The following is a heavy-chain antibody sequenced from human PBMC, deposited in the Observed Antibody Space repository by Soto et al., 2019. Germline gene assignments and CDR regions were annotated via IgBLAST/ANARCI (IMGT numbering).Heavy chain of an antibody. J-gene: IGHJ6*02. Sequence: PGGSLRLSCAASGFTFSSYSMNWVRQAPGKGLEWVSYISSSSSTIYYADSVKGRFTISRDNAKNSLYLQMNSLKASDTAMYYCARRGDWGMDVWGQGTTVTVSS. V-gene: IGHV3-48*01. D-gene: IGHD3-9*01. CDR1: GFTFSSYS. CDR3: ARRGDWGMDV. CDR2: ISSSSSTI.